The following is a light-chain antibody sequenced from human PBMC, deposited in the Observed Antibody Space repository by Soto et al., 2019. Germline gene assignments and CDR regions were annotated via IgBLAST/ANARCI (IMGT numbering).Light chain of an antibody. CDR3: QQYDGYSRA. V-gene: IGKV1-5*03. CDR1: QSIGNW. J-gene: IGKJ1*01. Sequence: DIQMTQSPSTLSASIGDRVTITCRASQSIGNWLAWYQQKPGKAPKLLIYRASNLESGVPSRFSASGSGTEFTLTISSLQPDDFATYYCQQYDGYSRAFGQGTKVEIK. CDR2: RAS.